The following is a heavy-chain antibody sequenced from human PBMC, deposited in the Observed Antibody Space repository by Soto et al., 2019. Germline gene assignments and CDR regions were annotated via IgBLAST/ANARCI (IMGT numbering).Heavy chain of an antibody. CDR2: INPNSGGT. D-gene: IGHD4-17*01. V-gene: IGHV1-2*02. Sequence: ASVKVSCKASGYTFTGYYMHWVRQAPGQGLEWMGWINPNSGGTNYAQKFQGRVTMTRDTSISTAYMELSRLRSDDTAVYYCAIKASTDAENWFDSCGQGTLVTV. J-gene: IGHJ5*01. CDR1: GYTFTGYY. CDR3: AIKASTDAENWFDS.